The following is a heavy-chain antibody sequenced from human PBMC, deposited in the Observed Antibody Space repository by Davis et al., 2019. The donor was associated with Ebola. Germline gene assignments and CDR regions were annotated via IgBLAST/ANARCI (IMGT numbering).Heavy chain of an antibody. V-gene: IGHV4-59*01. CDR3: ARGSQWLGPDY. D-gene: IGHD6-19*01. J-gene: IGHJ4*02. CDR2: IYYSGST. Sequence: MPSETLSLTCTVSGGSISSYYWNWIRQPPGKGLEWIGYIYYSGSTDYSPSLRGRVTISLDTSKNQVSLRLTSVTAADTAVYYCARGSQWLGPDYWGQGTLVTVSS. CDR1: GGSISSYY.